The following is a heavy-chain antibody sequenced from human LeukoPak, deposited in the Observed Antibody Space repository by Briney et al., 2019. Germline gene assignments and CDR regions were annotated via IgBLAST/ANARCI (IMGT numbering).Heavy chain of an antibody. J-gene: IGHJ4*02. Sequence: SVKVSCKASGGTFSSYAISWVRQAPGQGLEWMGRIIPILGIANYAQKFQGRVTITADKSTSTAYMELSSLRSEDTAVYYCAKGTYDDDSAYYFDYWGQGTLVTVSS. CDR2: IIPILGIA. D-gene: IGHD4-17*01. CDR1: GGTFSSYA. V-gene: IGHV1-69*04. CDR3: AKGTYDDDSAYYFDY.